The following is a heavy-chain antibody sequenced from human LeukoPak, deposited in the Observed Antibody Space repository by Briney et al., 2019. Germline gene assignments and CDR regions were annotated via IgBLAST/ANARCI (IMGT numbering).Heavy chain of an antibody. CDR1: AYSISSGYY. CDR3: ARDISGSYDY. J-gene: IGHJ4*02. D-gene: IGHD1-26*01. CDR2: IHHSGSI. V-gene: IGHV4-38-2*02. Sequence: SETLSLTCTVSAYSISSGYYWGWVRQPPAKGLEWIGNIHHSGSICQTPSLKSRLTMSVDTSKNQFSLRLSSVTAADTAVYYCARDISGSYDYWGQGILVTVSS.